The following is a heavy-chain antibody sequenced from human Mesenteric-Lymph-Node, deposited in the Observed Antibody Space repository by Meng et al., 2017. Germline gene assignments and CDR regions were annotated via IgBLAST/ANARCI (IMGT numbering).Heavy chain of an antibody. Sequence: STFSRHGMHWVRQAPGKGLEWVALIWXDGSKKYYADSVKGRFTISRDNSENRLYFQMDSLRAEDTAVYFCTRFYGANSVGYFDLWGRGTLVTVSS. CDR1: STFSRHG. CDR3: TRFYGANSVGYFDL. V-gene: IGHV3-33*01. CDR2: IWXDGSKK. J-gene: IGHJ2*01. D-gene: IGHD4-23*01.